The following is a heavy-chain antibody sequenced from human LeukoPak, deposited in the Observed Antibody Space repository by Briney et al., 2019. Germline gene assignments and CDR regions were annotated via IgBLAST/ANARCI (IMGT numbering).Heavy chain of an antibody. D-gene: IGHD6-19*01. CDR3: ARSSGWYPARFDY. CDR1: GGSIRSGNYY. CDR2: INTRGST. V-gene: IGHV4-61*02. Sequence: SQTLSLTCTVSGGSIRSGNYYWSWIRQPAGKGLEWIGRINTRGSTNYNPSLKSRVTISVDMSKNQFSLKLSSVTAADTAVYYCARSSGWYPARFDYWGQGTLVTVSS. J-gene: IGHJ4*02.